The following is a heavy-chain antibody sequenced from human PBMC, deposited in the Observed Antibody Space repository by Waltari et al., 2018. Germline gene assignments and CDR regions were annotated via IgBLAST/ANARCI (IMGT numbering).Heavy chain of an antibody. V-gene: IGHV1-3*01. CDR3: ARSEWELLGDFDY. CDR1: GYTFTSYA. CDR2: INAGNGNT. Sequence: QVQLVQSGAEVKKPGASVKVSCKASGYTFTSYAMHWVRQAPGQRLEWMGWINAGNGNTKYSQKFQGRVTITRDTSASTAYMELSSLRSEDTAVYYCARSEWELLGDFDYWGQGTLVTVSS. D-gene: IGHD1-26*01. J-gene: IGHJ4*02.